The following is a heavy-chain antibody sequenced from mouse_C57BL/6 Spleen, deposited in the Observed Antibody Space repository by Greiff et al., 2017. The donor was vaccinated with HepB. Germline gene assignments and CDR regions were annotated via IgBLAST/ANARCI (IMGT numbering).Heavy chain of an antibody. V-gene: IGHV3-6*01. J-gene: IGHJ2*01. CDR1: GYSITSGYY. CDR2: ISYDGSN. Sequence: EVHLVESGPGLVKPSQSLSLTCSVTGYSITSGYYWNWIRQFPGNKLEWMGYISYDGSNNYNPSLKNRISITRDTSKNQFFLQLNSVTTEDTATYYCARGDYGYDYFDYWGQGTTLTVSS. CDR3: ARGDYGYDYFDY. D-gene: IGHD2-2*01.